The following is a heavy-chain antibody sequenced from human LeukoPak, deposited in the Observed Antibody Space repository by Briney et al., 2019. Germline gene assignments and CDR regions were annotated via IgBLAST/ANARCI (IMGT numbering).Heavy chain of an antibody. CDR2: ISSSSSYI. CDR1: GFTFSTYS. V-gene: IGHV3-21*04. J-gene: IGHJ4*02. D-gene: IGHD1-26*01. CDR3: AKEYTGTFSPFPSYFDN. Sequence: GGSLRLSCAASGFTFSTYSMNWVRQAPGKGLEWVSSISSSSSYIYYADSVKGRFTISRDNSKNTLYLQMNSLGAEDTAIYYCAKEYTGTFSPFPSYFDNWGQGTLVTVSS.